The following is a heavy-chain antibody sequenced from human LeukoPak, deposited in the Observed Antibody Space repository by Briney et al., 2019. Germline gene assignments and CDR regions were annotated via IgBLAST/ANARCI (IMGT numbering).Heavy chain of an antibody. Sequence: SETLPLTCTVSGGSISSSSYYWGWIRQPPGKGLEWIGSIYYSGSTYYNPSLKSRVTISVDTSKNQFSLKLSSVTAADTAVYYCARGYDSSGYYYEYYFDYWGQGTLVTVSS. J-gene: IGHJ4*02. V-gene: IGHV4-39*07. CDR2: IYYSGST. CDR3: ARGYDSSGYYYEYYFDY. D-gene: IGHD3-22*01. CDR1: GGSISSSSYY.